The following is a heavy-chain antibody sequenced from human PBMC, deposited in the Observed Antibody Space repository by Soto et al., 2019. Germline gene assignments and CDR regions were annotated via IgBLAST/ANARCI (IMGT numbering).Heavy chain of an antibody. V-gene: IGHV3-64*01. CDR2: ISSNGGNT. D-gene: IGHD4-4*01. CDR1: GFSFGSYA. CDR3: ARGEDRSKPFRHSYYYMDV. Sequence: GGSLRLSCAASGFSFGSYAMHWVRQAPGKGLEFVSGISSNGGNTYYANSVKDRFTISRDNFKNTLYLQMGSLRAEDMAMYYCARGEDRSKPFRHSYYYMDVWGKATTVTVSS. J-gene: IGHJ6*03.